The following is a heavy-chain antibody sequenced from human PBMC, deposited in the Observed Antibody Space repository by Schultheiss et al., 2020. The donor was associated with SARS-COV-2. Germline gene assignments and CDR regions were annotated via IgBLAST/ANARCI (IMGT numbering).Heavy chain of an antibody. J-gene: IGHJ6*02. CDR2: IYHSGST. V-gene: IGHV4-39*07. CDR1: GVSISRSRYY. CDR3: ARDARGYCSGGSCYSGYYYYGMDV. Sequence: SETLSLICTVSGVSISRSRYYWGWVRQSPERGLEWIGEIYHSGSTNYNPSLKSRVTISVDKSKNQFSLKLSSVTAADTAVYYCARDARGYCSGGSCYSGYYYYGMDVWGQGTTVTVSS. D-gene: IGHD2-15*01.